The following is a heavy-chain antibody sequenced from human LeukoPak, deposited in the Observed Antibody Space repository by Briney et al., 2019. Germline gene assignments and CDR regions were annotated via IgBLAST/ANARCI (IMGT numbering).Heavy chain of an antibody. J-gene: IGHJ6*03. CDR3: AKERRRSGGDYYYYYMDD. CDR1: GFTFSTYG. D-gene: IGHD2-21*01. Sequence: PGRSLRLSCVASGFTFSTYGMHWVRQAPGKGLEWVAVIWYDGSNKSYGDSVKGRFTISRDNSKNTVYLQMKSLRAEDTAVYYCAKERRRSGGDYYYYYMDDWGKGTPVTVSS. CDR2: IWYDGSNK. V-gene: IGHV3-33*06.